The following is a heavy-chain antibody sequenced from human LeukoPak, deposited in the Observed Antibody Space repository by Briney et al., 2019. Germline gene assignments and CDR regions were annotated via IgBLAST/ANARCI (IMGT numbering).Heavy chain of an antibody. CDR3: ARDGVMVSFDY. CDR2: IYSSGST. CDR1: GGSVSSGSYY. D-gene: IGHD5/OR15-5a*01. V-gene: IGHV4-61*01. J-gene: IGHJ4*02. Sequence: SETLSLTCTVSGGSVSSGSYYWGWIRQPPGKGLEWIGYIYSSGSTNYNPSLKSRVTISVDTSKNQFSLKLSSVTAADTAVYYCARDGVMVSFDYWGQGTLVTVSS.